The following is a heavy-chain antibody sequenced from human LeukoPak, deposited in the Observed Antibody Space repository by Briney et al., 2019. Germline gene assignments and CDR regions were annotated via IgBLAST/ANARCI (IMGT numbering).Heavy chain of an antibody. D-gene: IGHD6-19*01. J-gene: IGHJ5*02. Sequence: PGGSLRLSCKASGFTFSSYAMNWVRQAPGKGLEWVSYISSSGSTIYYADSVKGRFTISRDNAKNSLYLQMNSLRAEDTAVYYCARDASGWSYNWFDPWGQGTLVTVSS. CDR3: ARDASGWSYNWFDP. V-gene: IGHV3-48*03. CDR2: ISSSGSTI. CDR1: GFTFSSYA.